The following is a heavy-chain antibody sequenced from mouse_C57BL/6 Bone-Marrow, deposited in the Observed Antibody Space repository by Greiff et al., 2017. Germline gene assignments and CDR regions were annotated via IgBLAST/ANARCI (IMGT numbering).Heavy chain of an antibody. D-gene: IGHD2-4*01. V-gene: IGHV1-22*01. CDR3: ARLFYDYDDWFAY. Sequence: EVPLQESGPELVKPGASVKMSCKASGFTFTDYHMHWVKQSHGKSLAWIGYLNPNNGGTSYNQKFKGKATLTVNKSSSTAYMELRSLTSEDSSVYYCARLFYDYDDWFAYWGQGTLVTVSA. J-gene: IGHJ3*01. CDR1: GFTFTDYH. CDR2: LNPNNGGT.